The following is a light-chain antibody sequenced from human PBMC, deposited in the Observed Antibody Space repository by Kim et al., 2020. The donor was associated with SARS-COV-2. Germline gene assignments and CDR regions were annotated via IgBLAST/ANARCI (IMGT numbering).Light chain of an antibody. CDR1: SLRSHY. J-gene: IGLJ2*01. V-gene: IGLV3-19*01. Sequence: LGQTVRITCQGDSLRSHYASWYRQKPGQAPILVIYDTDNRPSGIPDRFSGSSSGHTASLTITGAQADDEADYYCNSRDSSGYNVVFGGGTQLTVL. CDR3: NSRDSSGYNVV. CDR2: DTD.